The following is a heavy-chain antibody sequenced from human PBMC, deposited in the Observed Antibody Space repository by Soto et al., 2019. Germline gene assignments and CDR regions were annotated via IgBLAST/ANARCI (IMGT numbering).Heavy chain of an antibody. D-gene: IGHD4-17*01. Sequence: PSETLSLTCTVSGGSISSGGYYWSWIRQHPGKGLEWIGYIYYSGSTYYNPSLKSRVTISVDTSKNQFSLKLSSVTAADTAVYYCARDPTVLWDYEDLDGPYYGMDVWGQGTTVTVSS. J-gene: IGHJ6*02. CDR3: ARDPTVLWDYEDLDGPYYGMDV. V-gene: IGHV4-31*03. CDR1: GGSISSGGYY. CDR2: IYYSGST.